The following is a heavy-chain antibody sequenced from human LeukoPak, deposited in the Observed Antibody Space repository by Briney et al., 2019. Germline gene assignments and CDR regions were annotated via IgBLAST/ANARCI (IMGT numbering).Heavy chain of an antibody. Sequence: ASVKVSCKASGYTFTGYYMHWVRQATGQGLEWMGWMNPNSGNTGYTQKFQGRVTMTRNTSISTAYMDLSSLTSEDTAVYYCARGVAGAFDYWGQGTLVTVSS. V-gene: IGHV1-8*02. CDR3: ARGVAGAFDY. CDR2: MNPNSGNT. J-gene: IGHJ4*02. D-gene: IGHD6-19*01. CDR1: GYTFTGYY.